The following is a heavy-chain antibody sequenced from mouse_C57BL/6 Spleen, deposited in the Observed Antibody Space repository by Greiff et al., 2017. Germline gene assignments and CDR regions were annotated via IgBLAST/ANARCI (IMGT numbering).Heavy chain of an antibody. J-gene: IGHJ4*01. CDR1: GYTFTDYY. CDR2: IYPGSGNT. D-gene: IGHD1-1*01. V-gene: IGHV1-76*01. Sequence: QVQLKESGAELGRSGASVKLSCKASGYTFTDYYINWVKQRPGQGLEWIARIYPGSGNTYYNEKFKGKATLTAEKSSSTAYMQLSSLTSEDSAVYFCARDYGKYAMDYWGQGTSVTVSS. CDR3: ARDYGKYAMDY.